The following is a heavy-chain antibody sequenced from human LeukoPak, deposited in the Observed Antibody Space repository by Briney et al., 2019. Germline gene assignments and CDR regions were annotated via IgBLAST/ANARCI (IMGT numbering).Heavy chain of an antibody. V-gene: IGHV1-18*01. CDR3: ARDGWQLTNWFDP. Sequence: ASVKVSCKASGYTFVNSGITWVRQAPGHGLEWMGWISAYNGKTDFAQKFQGRVAMTTDTSTSTAYMELGSLTSDDTAVYYCARDGWQLTNWFDPWGQGTLVTVSS. CDR2: ISAYNGKT. J-gene: IGHJ5*02. CDR1: GYTFVNSG. D-gene: IGHD1-1*01.